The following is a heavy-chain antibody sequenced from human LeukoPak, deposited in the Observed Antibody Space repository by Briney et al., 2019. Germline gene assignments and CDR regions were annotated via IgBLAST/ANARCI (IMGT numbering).Heavy chain of an antibody. J-gene: IGHJ5*02. CDR2: ISSSGSTI. CDR3: AKDARYGYYGSGSYLDP. V-gene: IGHV3-48*03. Sequence: PGGSLRLSCAASGFTFSSYEMNWVRQAPGKGLEWVSYISSSGSTIYYADSVKGRFTISRDNSKNTLYLQMNSLRAEDTAVYYCAKDARYGYYGSGSYLDPWGQGTLVTVSS. CDR1: GFTFSSYE. D-gene: IGHD3-10*01.